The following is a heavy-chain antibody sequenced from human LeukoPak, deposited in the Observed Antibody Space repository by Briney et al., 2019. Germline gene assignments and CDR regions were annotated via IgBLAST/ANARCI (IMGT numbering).Heavy chain of an antibody. Sequence: SETLSLTCTVSGGSISSYYWSWIRQPPGKGLEWIGYIYYSGGTNYNPSLKSRVTISVDTSKNQFSLKLSSVTAADTAAYYCARGEAAAGISDWDYWGQGTLVTVSS. V-gene: IGHV4-59*01. CDR2: IYYSGGT. D-gene: IGHD6-13*01. CDR3: ARGEAAAGISDWDY. CDR1: GGSISSYY. J-gene: IGHJ4*02.